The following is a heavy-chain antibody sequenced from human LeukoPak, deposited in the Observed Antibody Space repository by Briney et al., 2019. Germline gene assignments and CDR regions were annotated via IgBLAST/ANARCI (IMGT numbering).Heavy chain of an antibody. CDR2: IYHSGST. J-gene: IGHJ4*02. CDR3: ARVHSWSGPDY. V-gene: IGHV4-38-2*01. Sequence: SETLSLTCAVSGYSISSGYYWGWIRQPPGKGLEWIGSIYHSGSTYYNPSLKSRVTLSVDTSKNQFSLKLSSVTAADTAVYYCARVHSWSGPDYWGQGTLVTVSS. CDR1: GYSISSGYY. D-gene: IGHD3-3*02.